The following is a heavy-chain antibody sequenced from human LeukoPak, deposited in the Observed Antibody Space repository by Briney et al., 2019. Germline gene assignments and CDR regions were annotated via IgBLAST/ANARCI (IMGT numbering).Heavy chain of an antibody. CDR2: ISSSKTYI. J-gene: IGHJ6*03. CDR1: GFTFSNYS. CDR3: ARVTSGITGGTYYYYYMDV. Sequence: PGGSLRLSCAASGFTFSNYSMSWVRQAPGKGLEWVSSISSSKTYIYYADSVKGRFTISRDNVKNSLYLQMNSLRAEDTAVYYCARVTSGITGGTYYYYYMDVWGKGTTVTVSS. V-gene: IGHV3-21*01. D-gene: IGHD6-13*01.